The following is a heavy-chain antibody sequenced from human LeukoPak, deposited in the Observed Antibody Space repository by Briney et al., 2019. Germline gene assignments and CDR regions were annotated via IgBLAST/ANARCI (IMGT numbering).Heavy chain of an antibody. D-gene: IGHD2-8*02. CDR2: INHSGST. Sequence: PSETLSLACTVYGGSFSHYCWSWIRQPPGKGLEWIGEINHSGSTNYNPSLKSRVTISVDTSKNQFSLKLSSVTAADTAVYYCASSAGASFDYWGQGTLVTVSS. CDR3: ASSAGASFDY. CDR1: GGSFSHYC. V-gene: IGHV4-34*01. J-gene: IGHJ4*02.